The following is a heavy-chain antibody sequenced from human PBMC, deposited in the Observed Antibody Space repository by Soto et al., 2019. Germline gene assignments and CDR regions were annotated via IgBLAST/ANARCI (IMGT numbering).Heavy chain of an antibody. CDR2: IKQDGSEK. Sequence: EVQLVESGGGLVQPGGSLRLSCAASGFIFSSYWMSWVRQAPGKGLEWVANIKQDGSEKYYVDSVKGRFTISRDNAKNSLYLQMNSLRAEDTAVYYCARARGGYDFWSGYYYYFDYWGQGTLVTVSS. D-gene: IGHD3-3*01. CDR3: ARARGGYDFWSGYYYYFDY. J-gene: IGHJ4*02. V-gene: IGHV3-7*03. CDR1: GFIFSSYW.